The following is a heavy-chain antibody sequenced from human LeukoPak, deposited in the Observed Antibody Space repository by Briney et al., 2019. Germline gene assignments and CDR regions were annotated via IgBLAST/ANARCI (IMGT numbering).Heavy chain of an antibody. Sequence: GESLKISCKGSGYSFTSYWIGWVLQMPGKGLEWMVIIYPGDSDTRYSPSFQGQVTISADKSISTAYLQWSSLRASDTAMHYCARSDSRSWETNFDYWGQGTLVTVSS. J-gene: IGHJ4*02. V-gene: IGHV5-51*01. CDR3: ARSDSRSWETNFDY. CDR2: IYPGDSDT. D-gene: IGHD6-13*01. CDR1: GYSFTSYW.